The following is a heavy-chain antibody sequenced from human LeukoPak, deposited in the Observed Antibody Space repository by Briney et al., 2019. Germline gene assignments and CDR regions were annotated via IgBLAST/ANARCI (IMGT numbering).Heavy chain of an antibody. CDR3: VRKAVYGSSAFDI. CDR1: GFTFSTYW. Sequence: GGSLRLSCAASGFTFSTYWMDWVRQAPRKGLVWVSRINTDGSRTSYADSVKGRFAISRDNAKSTLYMQMNSLRGEDTAVYYCVRKAVYGSSAFDIWGQGTMVTVSS. V-gene: IGHV3-74*01. J-gene: IGHJ3*02. D-gene: IGHD4-23*01. CDR2: INTDGSRT.